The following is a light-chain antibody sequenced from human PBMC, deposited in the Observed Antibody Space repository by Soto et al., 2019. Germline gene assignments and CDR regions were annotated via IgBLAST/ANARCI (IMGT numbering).Light chain of an antibody. J-gene: IGKJ2*01. Sequence: DTVLTQAPATLSLSPGERATLSCRASQSVTTSLAWYQQKPGQAPRLLIYDASTRATGIPTRSSGSGSGTDSALTISSVEPEDVAVYYCQQRSSWPPSYTFGQGTKVDIK. CDR3: QQRSSWPPSYT. CDR2: DAS. V-gene: IGKV3-11*01. CDR1: QSVTTS.